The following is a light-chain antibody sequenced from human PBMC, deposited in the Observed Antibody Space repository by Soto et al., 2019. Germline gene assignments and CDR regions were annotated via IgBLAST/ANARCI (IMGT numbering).Light chain of an antibody. V-gene: IGKV3-15*01. CDR2: GAS. J-gene: IGKJ3*01. Sequence: EIVMTQSPATLSVSPRERATLSCRASQSVSSNLAWYQQKPGQAPRLLIYGASTRATGIPARFSGTRSGTEFTLTISSLQSEDFAVYHCQQYNNWPPWTFGPGTKVDIK. CDR1: QSVSSN. CDR3: QQYNNWPPWT.